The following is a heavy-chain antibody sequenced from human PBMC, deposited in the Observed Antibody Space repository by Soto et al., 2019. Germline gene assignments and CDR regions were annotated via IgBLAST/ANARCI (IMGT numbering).Heavy chain of an antibody. Sequence: TSETLSLTCTVSGGSISSGGYYWNWIRQHPGKGLEWIGYIYYSGSTYYNPSLKSRVTISVDTSKNQFSLKLTSVTAADAALYYCARDFFDSSDYTTNWFDPWGQGTLVTVSS. V-gene: IGHV4-31*03. CDR3: ARDFFDSSDYTTNWFDP. CDR2: IYYSGST. J-gene: IGHJ5*02. D-gene: IGHD3-22*01. CDR1: GGSISSGGYY.